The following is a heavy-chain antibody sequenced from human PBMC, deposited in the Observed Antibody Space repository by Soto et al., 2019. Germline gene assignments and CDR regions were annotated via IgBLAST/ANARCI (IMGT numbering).Heavy chain of an antibody. J-gene: IGHJ4*02. V-gene: IGHV3-73*02. Sequence: EVQLVENGGALVQPGGSLRVSCEGSGFVFSDSAIHWVRQASGKGLEWVGRSRNKTNNYATAYTGPVKGRFTISRDDSKNTVYLQMNNLKLDDTAVHYCAPRRDWTAVGPFDHWGQGTLVTVSS. CDR2: SRNKTNNYAT. CDR3: APRRDWTAVGPFDH. CDR1: GFVFSDSA. D-gene: IGHD5-18*01.